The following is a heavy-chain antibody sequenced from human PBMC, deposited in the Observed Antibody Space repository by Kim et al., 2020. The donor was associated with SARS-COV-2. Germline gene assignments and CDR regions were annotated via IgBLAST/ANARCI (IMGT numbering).Heavy chain of an antibody. CDR1: GFTFSSYA. J-gene: IGHJ4*02. CDR2: ISYDGSNK. D-gene: IGHD4-17*01. CDR3: AREGDDYGDFQKY. V-gene: IGHV3-30-3*01. Sequence: GGSLRLSCAASGFTFSSYAMHWVRQAPGKGLEWVAVISYDGSNKYYADSVKGRFTISRDNSKNTLYLQMNSLRAEDTAVYYCAREGDDYGDFQKYWGQGTLVTVSS.